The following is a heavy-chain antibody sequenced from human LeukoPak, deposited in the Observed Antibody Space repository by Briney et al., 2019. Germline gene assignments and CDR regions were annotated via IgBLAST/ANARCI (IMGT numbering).Heavy chain of an antibody. V-gene: IGHV2-5*01. Sequence: ESGPTLVKPTQTLTLTCTFSGFSLSTSGVGVGWIRQPPGKALEWLALIYWNDDKRYSPSLKSRLTITKDTSKNQVVLTMTNMDPVDTATYYCARRQGQWLESWFDPWGQGTLVTVSS. D-gene: IGHD6-19*01. CDR2: IYWNDDK. CDR1: GFSLSTSGVG. CDR3: ARRQGQWLESWFDP. J-gene: IGHJ5*02.